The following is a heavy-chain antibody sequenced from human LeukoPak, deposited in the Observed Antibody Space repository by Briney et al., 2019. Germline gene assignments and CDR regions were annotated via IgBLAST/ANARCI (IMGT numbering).Heavy chain of an antibody. CDR3: AKDPESSGWYEFCFQH. CDR2: ISGSGGST. Sequence: GGSLRLSCAASGFTFSSYAMSWVRQAPGKGLEWVSAISGSGGSTYYADSVKGRFTISRDNSKNTLYLQMNSLRAEDTAVYYCAKDPESSGWYEFCFQHWGQGTLATVSS. J-gene: IGHJ1*01. D-gene: IGHD6-19*01. V-gene: IGHV3-23*01. CDR1: GFTFSSYA.